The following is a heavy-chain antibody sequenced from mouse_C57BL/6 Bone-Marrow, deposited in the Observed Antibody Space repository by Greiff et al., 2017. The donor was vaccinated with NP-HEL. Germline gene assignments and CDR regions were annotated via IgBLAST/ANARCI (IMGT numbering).Heavy chain of an antibody. CDR3: ARSLSYYYGSSWDYWYFDV. CDR2: ISYSGST. D-gene: IGHD1-1*01. CDR1: GYSITSDY. Sequence: EVKVVESGPGLAKPSQTLSLTCSVTGYSITSDYWNWIRKFPGNKLEYMGYISYSGSTYYNPSLKSRISITRDTSKNQYYLQLNSVTTEDTATYYCARSLSYYYGSSWDYWYFDVWGTGTTVTVSS. J-gene: IGHJ1*03. V-gene: IGHV3-8*01.